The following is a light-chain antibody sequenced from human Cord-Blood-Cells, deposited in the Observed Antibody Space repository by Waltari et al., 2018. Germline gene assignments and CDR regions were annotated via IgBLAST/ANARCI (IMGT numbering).Light chain of an antibody. V-gene: IGKV1-8*01. J-gene: IGKJ1*01. CDR3: LQYDSYLRT. Sequence: AIRMTQSPSSLSASTGDRVTITCRASQGISSYLAWYQQKPGKAPKLLIYAASTLQSGVPCRFCGSESRTDFSLTLRCMESLDFADYDCLQYDSYLRTFAQGSKVESK. CDR1: QGISSY. CDR2: AAS.